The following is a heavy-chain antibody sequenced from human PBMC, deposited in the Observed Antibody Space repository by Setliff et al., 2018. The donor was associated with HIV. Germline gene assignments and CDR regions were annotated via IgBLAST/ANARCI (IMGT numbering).Heavy chain of an antibody. CDR2: IKSKTDGGTT. CDR1: GFTFSNAW. D-gene: IGHD5-12*01. V-gene: IGHV3-15*01. CDR3: VRDGRGYDYSYFDS. Sequence: LRLSCAASGFTFSNAWMSWVRQAPGKGLEWVGRIKSKTDGGTTDYAAPVKGRFTISRDDSKNTLYLQMNSLKTEDTAVYYCVRDGRGYDYSYFDSWGQGTLVTVSS. J-gene: IGHJ4*02.